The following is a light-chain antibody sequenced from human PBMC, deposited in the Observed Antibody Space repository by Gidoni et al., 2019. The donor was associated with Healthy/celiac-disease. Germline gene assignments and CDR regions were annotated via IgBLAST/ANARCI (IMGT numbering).Light chain of an antibody. CDR3: QQYNNWPRT. CDR1: QSVSSN. CDR2: VAS. Sequence: EIVMTQSPATLSVSPGERATPSGRASQSVSSNLAWYQQKPGQAPRLLIYVASTRATGIPARFRGSGSGTEFTLTISSLQSEDFAVYYCQQYNNWPRTFXXXTKVEIK. V-gene: IGKV3-15*01. J-gene: IGKJ1*01.